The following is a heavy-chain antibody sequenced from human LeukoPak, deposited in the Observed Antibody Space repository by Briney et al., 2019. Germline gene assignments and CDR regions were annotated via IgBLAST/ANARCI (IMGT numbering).Heavy chain of an antibody. CDR3: AREYSYAYFDY. Sequence: SETLSLTCTVSGGSISSYYWSWIRQPPVKGLEWIGYIYYIGSTNYNPSLKSRVTISVDTSKNQFSLKLSSVTAADTAVYYCAREYSYAYFDYWGQGTLVTVSS. D-gene: IGHD5-18*01. CDR2: IYYIGST. J-gene: IGHJ4*02. V-gene: IGHV4-59*01. CDR1: GGSISSYY.